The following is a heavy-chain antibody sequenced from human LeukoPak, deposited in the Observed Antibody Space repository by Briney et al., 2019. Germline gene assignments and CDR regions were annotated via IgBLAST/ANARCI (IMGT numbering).Heavy chain of an antibody. Sequence: ASVKVSCKVSGYTLTELSMHWVRQAPGKGLEWMGGFDPEDGETIYAQKFQGRVTITRDTSASTAYMELSSLRSEDTAVYYCAYSATSYGMDVWGQGTTVTVSS. J-gene: IGHJ6*02. CDR2: FDPEDGET. V-gene: IGHV1-24*01. CDR1: GYTLTELS. D-gene: IGHD1-26*01. CDR3: AYSATSYGMDV.